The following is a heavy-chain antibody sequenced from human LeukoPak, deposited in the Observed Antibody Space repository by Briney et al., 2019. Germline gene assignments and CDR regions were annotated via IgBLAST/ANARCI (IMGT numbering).Heavy chain of an antibody. CDR3: ARARYYYGSENLYVSWFDP. CDR2: INPNSGGT. CDR1: GYTFTGYY. D-gene: IGHD3-10*01. V-gene: IGHV1-2*02. Sequence: ASVKVSCKASGYTFTGYYMHWVRQAPGQGLEWMGWINPNSGGTNYAQKFQGRVTMTRDTSISTAYMELSRLRSDDTAVYYCARARYYYGSENLYVSWFDPWGQGTLVTVSS. J-gene: IGHJ5*02.